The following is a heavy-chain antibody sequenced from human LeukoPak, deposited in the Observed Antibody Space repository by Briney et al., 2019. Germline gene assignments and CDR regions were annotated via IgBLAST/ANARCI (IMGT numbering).Heavy chain of an antibody. V-gene: IGHV3-11*06. D-gene: IGHD3-10*01. CDR3: ASEDYGSGTPYGMDV. CDR1: GFTFSDYY. J-gene: IGHJ6*04. Sequence: GGSLRLCCAASGFTFSDYYMSWIRQAAGKGLEWVSYISSSSSYTNYADSVKGRFTIPRDNAKNSLYLQMNSLRAEDTAVYYCASEDYGSGTPYGMDVWGKGTTVTVSS. CDR2: ISSSSSYT.